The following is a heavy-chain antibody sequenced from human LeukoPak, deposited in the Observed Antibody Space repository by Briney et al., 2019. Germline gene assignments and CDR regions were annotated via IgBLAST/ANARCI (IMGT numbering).Heavy chain of an antibody. Sequence: QPGGSLRLSCAASGFTFSSYEMNWVRQAPGKGLEWVSYISSSGTTIYYADSVKGRFTISRDNAKNSLYLQMNSLRAEDTAVYYCARVGVVVAATRNLWFDPWGQGTLVTVSS. V-gene: IGHV3-48*03. CDR1: GFTFSSYE. CDR3: ARVGVVVAATRNLWFDP. CDR2: ISSSGTTI. D-gene: IGHD2-15*01. J-gene: IGHJ5*02.